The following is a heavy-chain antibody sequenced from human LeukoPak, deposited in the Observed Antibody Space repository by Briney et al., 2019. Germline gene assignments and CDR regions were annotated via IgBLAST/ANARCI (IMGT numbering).Heavy chain of an antibody. CDR2: ISGSGSPK. D-gene: IGHD5-18*01. CDR1: GFTFSDCY. CDR3: ARGGHSYVYGY. J-gene: IGHJ4*02. V-gene: IGHV3-11*01. Sequence: GGSLRLSCAASGFTFSDCYMSWIRQDPGKGLEWVSYISGSGSPKYYADSVKGRFTISRDNAKNSLYLQMNSLSAEDTAVYYCARGGHSYVYGYWGQGTLVTVSS.